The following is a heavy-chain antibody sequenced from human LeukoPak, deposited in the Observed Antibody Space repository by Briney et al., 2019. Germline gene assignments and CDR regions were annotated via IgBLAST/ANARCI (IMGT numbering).Heavy chain of an antibody. D-gene: IGHD3-10*01. CDR2: IKQDGSEK. V-gene: IGHV3-7*01. CDR3: AKDAPDYYGSGSYFFDY. J-gene: IGHJ4*02. Sequence: GGSLRLSCAASGFTFSSYWISWVRQAPGKGLEWVANIKQDGSEKYYVDSVKGRFTISRDNAKNSLYLQMDSLRAEDTAVYYCAKDAPDYYGSGSYFFDYWGQGTLVTVSS. CDR1: GFTFSSYW.